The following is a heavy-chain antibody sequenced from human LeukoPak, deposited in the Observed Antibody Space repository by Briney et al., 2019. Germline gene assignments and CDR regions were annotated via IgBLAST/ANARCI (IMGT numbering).Heavy chain of an antibody. J-gene: IGHJ6*03. V-gene: IGHV3-21*06. Sequence: GGSLRLSCAASGFTFSSYNMNCVRQAPGKGLEWVSSITSSSSYIYYADSVKGRFTISRDNAKNSLYLQMDSLRVEDTAEYYCARDPYSGNYGAYYYYYMDVWGKGTTVTVSS. CDR2: ITSSSSYI. D-gene: IGHD1-26*01. CDR3: ARDPYSGNYGAYYYYYMDV. CDR1: GFTFSSYN.